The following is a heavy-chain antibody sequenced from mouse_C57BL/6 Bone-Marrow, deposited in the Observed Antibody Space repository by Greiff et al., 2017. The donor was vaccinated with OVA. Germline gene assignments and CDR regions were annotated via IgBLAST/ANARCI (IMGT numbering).Heavy chain of an antibody. J-gene: IGHJ1*03. CDR2: IYPGDGDT. V-gene: IGHV1-82*01. D-gene: IGHD1-1*01. CDR1: GYAFSSSW. CDR3: AAYYYGSGGYFDV. Sequence: VQRVESGPELVKPGASVKISCKASGYAFSSSWMNWVKQRPGKGLEWIGRIYPGDGDTNYNGKFKGKATLTADKSSSTAYMQLSSLTSEDSAVYFCAAYYYGSGGYFDVWGTGTTVTVSS.